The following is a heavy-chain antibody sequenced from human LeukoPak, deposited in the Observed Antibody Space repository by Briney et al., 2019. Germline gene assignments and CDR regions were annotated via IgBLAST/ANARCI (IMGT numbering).Heavy chain of an antibody. Sequence: KTSETLSLTCTVSDFSISLGYYWGWIRQPPGKGLEWIGSIHYSGSTYYNPSLKSRVTISVDTSKNQFSLKLSSVTAADTAVYYCATSYYGSGTYYNWFDPWGQGTLVTVSS. J-gene: IGHJ5*02. CDR2: IHYSGST. D-gene: IGHD3-10*01. V-gene: IGHV4-38-2*02. CDR1: DFSISLGYY. CDR3: ATSYYGSGTYYNWFDP.